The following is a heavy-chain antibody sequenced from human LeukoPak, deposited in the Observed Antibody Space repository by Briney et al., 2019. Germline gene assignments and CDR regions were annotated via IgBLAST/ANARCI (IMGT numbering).Heavy chain of an antibody. J-gene: IGHJ1*01. Sequence: ASVKVSCKASGYTFTSYGISWVRQAPGQGLEWMGWISGYTGNTNYAQKLQGRVTMTTDTSTSTAYMELRSLRSDDTAVYYCARVVIRSIAVAGAEYLQHWGQGTLVTVSS. D-gene: IGHD6-19*01. CDR1: GYTFTSYG. CDR3: ARVVIRSIAVAGAEYLQH. V-gene: IGHV1-18*01. CDR2: ISGYTGNT.